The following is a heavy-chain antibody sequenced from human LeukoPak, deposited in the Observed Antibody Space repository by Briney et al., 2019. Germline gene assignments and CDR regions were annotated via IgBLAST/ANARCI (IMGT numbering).Heavy chain of an antibody. J-gene: IGHJ6*03. CDR2: ISYDGSNK. CDR3: ARDPQSYSSSWYGGYYMDV. D-gene: IGHD6-13*01. Sequence: PGGSLRLSCAASGFTFSSYAMHWVRQAPGKGLEWVAVISYDGSNKYYADSVKGRFTISRDNSKNSLYLQMNSLRAEDTAVYYCARDPQSYSSSWYGGYYMDVWGKGTTVTISS. V-gene: IGHV3-30*04. CDR1: GFTFSSYA.